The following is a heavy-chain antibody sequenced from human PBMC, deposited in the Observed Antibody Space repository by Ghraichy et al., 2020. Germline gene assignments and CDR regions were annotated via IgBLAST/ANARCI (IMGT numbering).Heavy chain of an antibody. CDR2: ISGSGIST. J-gene: IGHJ6*02. CDR3: AKDFNYDFWSGYLYYGMDV. V-gene: IGHV3-23*01. Sequence: GGSLRLSCAASGFTFSSYAMNWVRQAPGKGLEWVSAISGSGISTDYADSVKGRFTISRDNSKNTLYLQMNSLRAEDTAVYYCAKDFNYDFWSGYLYYGMDVWGQGTRVTVSS. CDR1: GFTFSSYA. D-gene: IGHD3-3*01.